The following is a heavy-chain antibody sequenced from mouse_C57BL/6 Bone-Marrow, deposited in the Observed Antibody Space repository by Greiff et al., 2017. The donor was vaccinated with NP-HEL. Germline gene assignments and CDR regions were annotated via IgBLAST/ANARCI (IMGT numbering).Heavy chain of an antibody. CDR3: ARGYFNYGSPGFAY. V-gene: IGHV1-19*01. D-gene: IGHD1-1*01. CDR2: INPYNGGT. Sequence: EVQLQQSGPVLVKPGASVKMSCKASGYTFTDYYMNWVKQSHGKSLEWIGVINPYNGGTSSNQKFKGKATLTVDKSSSTAYMELNSLTSEDSAGYYCARGYFNYGSPGFAYWGKGTLVTVSA. CDR1: GYTFTDYY. J-gene: IGHJ3*01.